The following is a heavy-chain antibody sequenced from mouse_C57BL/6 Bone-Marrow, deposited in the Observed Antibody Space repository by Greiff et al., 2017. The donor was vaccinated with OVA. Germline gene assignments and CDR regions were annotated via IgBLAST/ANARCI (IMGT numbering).Heavy chain of an antibody. Sequence: VQLKESGAELVRPGASVKLSCTASGFNIKDDYMHWVKQRPEQGLEWIGWIDPENGDTEYASKFQGKATITADTSSNTAYLQLSSLTSEDTAVYYCTAIYYGYDDWYFDVWGTGTTVTVSS. J-gene: IGHJ1*03. D-gene: IGHD2-2*01. V-gene: IGHV14-4*01. CDR2: IDPENGDT. CDR3: TAIYYGYDDWYFDV. CDR1: GFNIKDDY.